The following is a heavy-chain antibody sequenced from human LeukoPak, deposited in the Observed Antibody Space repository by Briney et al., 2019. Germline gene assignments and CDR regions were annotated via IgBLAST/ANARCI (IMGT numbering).Heavy chain of an antibody. V-gene: IGHV1-18*01. CDR2: ISAYNGNT. D-gene: IGHD6-13*01. CDR3: ARDRSVRLLQTSSTYFKHVFAI. CDR1: GYTFTNYG. J-gene: IGHJ3*02. Sequence: ASVKVSCKTSGYTFTNYGISWVRQAPGLGLEWMGWISAYNGNTNYAQKVQGRVTMTTDTSTSTAYMELRSLRFDDTAVYYCARDRSVRLLQTSSTYFKHVFAIWGQGSMVTVSS.